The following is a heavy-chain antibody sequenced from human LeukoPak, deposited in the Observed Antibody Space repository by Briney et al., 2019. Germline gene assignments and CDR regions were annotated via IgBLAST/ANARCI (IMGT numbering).Heavy chain of an antibody. CDR2: IIPIFGTA. Sequence: SVKVSCKAPGGTFSSYAISWVRQAPGQGLEWMGGIIPIFGTANYAQKFQGRVTITTDESTSTAYMELSSLRSEDTAVYYCARALKLAGAQYYFDYWGQGTLVTVSS. V-gene: IGHV1-69*05. D-gene: IGHD6-19*01. CDR3: ARALKLAGAQYYFDY. J-gene: IGHJ4*02. CDR1: GGTFSSYA.